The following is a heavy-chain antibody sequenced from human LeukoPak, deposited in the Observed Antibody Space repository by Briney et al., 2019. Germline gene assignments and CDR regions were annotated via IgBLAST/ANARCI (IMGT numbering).Heavy chain of an antibody. D-gene: IGHD3-10*01. CDR2: ISGSGGST. V-gene: IGHV3-23*01. Sequence: PGGSLRLSCTASGFTFSSYAMSWVRQAPGKGLEWVSAISGSGGSTYYADSVKGRFTISRDNSKNTLYLQMNSLRAEDTAVYYCAKTRGSGSYHHSFDYWGQGTLVTVSS. J-gene: IGHJ4*02. CDR1: GFTFSSYA. CDR3: AKTRGSGSYHHSFDY.